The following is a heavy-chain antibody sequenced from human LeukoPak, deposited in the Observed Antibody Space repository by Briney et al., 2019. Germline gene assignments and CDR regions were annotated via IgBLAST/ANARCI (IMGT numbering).Heavy chain of an antibody. CDR1: GYTFTSYG. Sequence: ASVKVSCKASGYTFTSYGISWVRQAPGQGLEWMGWISAYNGNTNYAQKLQGRVTMTTDTSTSTAYMELRSLRSDDTAVYYCARAIPPYYYDSSPMGVWGKGTTVTVSS. V-gene: IGHV1-18*01. D-gene: IGHD3-22*01. CDR2: ISAYNGNT. J-gene: IGHJ6*03. CDR3: ARAIPPYYYDSSPMGV.